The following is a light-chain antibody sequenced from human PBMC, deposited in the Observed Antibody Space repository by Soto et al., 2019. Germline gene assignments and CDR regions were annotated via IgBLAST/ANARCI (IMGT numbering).Light chain of an antibody. Sequence: DIQMTPSPSTLSASVGDRVTITCRASPSISSGLAWYQQKPGKAPKLLIYKASSLESGVPSRFSGSGSGTEFTLTISSLQPDDFATYYCQQYNRYWTVGQGTKVEIK. CDR2: KAS. CDR1: PSISSG. V-gene: IGKV1-5*03. CDR3: QQYNRYWT. J-gene: IGKJ1*01.